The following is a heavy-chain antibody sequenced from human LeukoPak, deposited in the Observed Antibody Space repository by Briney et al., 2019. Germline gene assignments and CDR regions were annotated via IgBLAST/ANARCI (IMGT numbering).Heavy chain of an antibody. CDR2: INPSGSNA. CDR3: ARSGSSTSCPRDY. D-gene: IGHD2-2*01. J-gene: IGHJ4*02. V-gene: IGHV1-46*01. CDR1: GYTFTNYY. Sequence: ASVKVSCKASGYTFTNYYMHWVRQAPGQGLEWMGIINPSGSNASYAQKFQGRVTMTRDTPTSTVSMELSSLRSEDTAVYYCARSGSSTSCPRDYWGQGTLVTVAS.